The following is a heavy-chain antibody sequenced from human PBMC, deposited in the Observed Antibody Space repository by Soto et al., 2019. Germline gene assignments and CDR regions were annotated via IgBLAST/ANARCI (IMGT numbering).Heavy chain of an antibody. CDR2: VYASGST. CDR1: GGSISSYY. Sequence: SETLSLTCTVSGGSISSYYWSWIRQPAGKGLEWIGRVYASGSTKYNPSLKSRVTMSVDTSKNHFSLKLTSVTAVDTAVYYCARVATSYDVSTGYPNWFDPWGQGTLVTVSS. D-gene: IGHD3-9*01. CDR3: ARVATSYDVSTGYPNWFDP. V-gene: IGHV4-4*07. J-gene: IGHJ5*02.